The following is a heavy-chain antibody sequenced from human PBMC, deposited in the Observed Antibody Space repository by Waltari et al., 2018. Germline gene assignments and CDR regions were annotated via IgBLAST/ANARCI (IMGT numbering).Heavy chain of an antibody. CDR2: MSGDGGSA. V-gene: IGHV3-74*03. J-gene: IGHJ6*02. CDR3: GGGATKTYSSPVPGRPYYYGMDV. CDR1: GFTFSRYW. D-gene: IGHD6-19*01. Sequence: EEQLVESGGGLAQPGESLRLSCAASGFTFSRYWMDWVRQAPGKGLVWVGRMSGDGGSAAWAESGKGRLTIARGSARNRGGGERDRRGGGEAAGGWGGGGATKTYSSPVPGRPYYYGMDVWGQGTTVTVSS.